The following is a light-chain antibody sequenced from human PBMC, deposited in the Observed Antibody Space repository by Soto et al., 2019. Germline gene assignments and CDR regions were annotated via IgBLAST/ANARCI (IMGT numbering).Light chain of an antibody. Sequence: DIQMTQSPSSLSASVGDRVTITCRASQSISSYLNWYQQKPGKAPKLLIYAASSLQSGVPSRFSGSGSGTDFTVTISSLQPEDFATYYCQQSYSTPPWTFGQWTKLEIK. CDR2: AAS. CDR3: QQSYSTPPWT. V-gene: IGKV1-39*01. J-gene: IGKJ2*02. CDR1: QSISSY.